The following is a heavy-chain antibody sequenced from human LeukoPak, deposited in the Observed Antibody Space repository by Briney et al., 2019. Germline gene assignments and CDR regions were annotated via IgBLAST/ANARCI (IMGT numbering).Heavy chain of an antibody. Sequence: GGSLRLSCAASEFTFSSYAMSWARRAPGKGLEWVSAISGSGGSTYYADSVKGRFTISRDNSKNTLYLQMNSLRAEDTAVYYCAKDNRSIAATPFDYWGQGTLVTVSS. J-gene: IGHJ4*02. CDR2: ISGSGGST. CDR1: EFTFSSYA. CDR3: AKDNRSIAATPFDY. D-gene: IGHD6-6*01. V-gene: IGHV3-23*01.